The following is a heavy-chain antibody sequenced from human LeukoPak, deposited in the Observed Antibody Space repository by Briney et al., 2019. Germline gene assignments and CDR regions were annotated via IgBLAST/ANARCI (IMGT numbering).Heavy chain of an antibody. Sequence: GASVKVSCKASGYTFTGYYMHWVRQATGQGLEWMGRINPNSGGTNYAQKFQGRVTMTRDTSISTAYMELSRLRSDDTAVYYCARGVPDSSGLTFDYWGQGTLVTVSS. CDR1: GYTFTGYY. D-gene: IGHD3-22*01. CDR3: ARGVPDSSGLTFDY. CDR2: INPNSGGT. J-gene: IGHJ4*02. V-gene: IGHV1-2*06.